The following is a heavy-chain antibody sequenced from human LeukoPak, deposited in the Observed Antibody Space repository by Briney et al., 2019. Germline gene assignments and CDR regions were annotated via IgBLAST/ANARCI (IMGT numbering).Heavy chain of an antibody. Sequence: SETLSLTCAVYGGSFSGYYWSWIRQPPGKGLEWIGEINHSGSTNYNPSLKSRVTISVDTSKNQFSLKLSSVTAADTAVYYCARGGNSGWYLDRFDYWGQGTLVTVSS. CDR1: GGSFSGYY. CDR2: INHSGST. J-gene: IGHJ4*02. D-gene: IGHD6-19*01. V-gene: IGHV4-34*01. CDR3: ARGGNSGWYLDRFDY.